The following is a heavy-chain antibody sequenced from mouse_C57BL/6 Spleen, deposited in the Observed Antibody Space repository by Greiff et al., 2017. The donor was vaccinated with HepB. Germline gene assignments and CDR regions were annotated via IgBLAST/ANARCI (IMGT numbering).Heavy chain of an antibody. CDR1: GYTFTSYW. V-gene: IGHV1-50*01. Sequence: QVQLQQSGAELVKPGASVKLSCKASGYTFTSYWMQWVKQRPGQGLEWIGEIDPSDSYTNYNQKFKGKATLTVDTSSSTAYMQLSSLTSEDSAVYYCARRGDYWGQGTSVTVSS. CDR3: ARRGDY. CDR2: IDPSDSYT. J-gene: IGHJ4*01.